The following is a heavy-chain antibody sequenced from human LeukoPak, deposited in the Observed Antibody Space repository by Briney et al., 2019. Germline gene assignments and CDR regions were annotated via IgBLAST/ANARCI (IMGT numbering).Heavy chain of an antibody. J-gene: IGHJ4*02. CDR3: ARGGYGSSWGVDY. CDR2: IDPNSGGT. D-gene: IGHD6-19*01. Sequence: ASVKVSCKASGYTFTVYYIYWVRQAPGQGLEWLGWIDPNSGGTNNAQKFQGRVTMTRDKSISTAYMEPTRLRYDDTAVYYCARGGYGSSWGVDYWGQGTPVTVSS. CDR1: GYTFTVYY. V-gene: IGHV1-2*02.